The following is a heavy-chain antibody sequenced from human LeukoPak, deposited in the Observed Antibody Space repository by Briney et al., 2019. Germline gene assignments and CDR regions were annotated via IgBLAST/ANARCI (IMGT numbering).Heavy chain of an antibody. CDR2: VGHSGTYT. V-gene: IGHV3-64*02. CDR3: ARGHS. J-gene: IGHJ4*02. Sequence: GGSLRLSCSASVFTFSDYTMHWVRQAPGKGLEYVSAVGHSGTYTYYADSVKGRFTISRDNSKNTLYLHMGSLRTEDMGVYYCARGHSWGQGTLVTVSS. CDR1: VFTFSDYT.